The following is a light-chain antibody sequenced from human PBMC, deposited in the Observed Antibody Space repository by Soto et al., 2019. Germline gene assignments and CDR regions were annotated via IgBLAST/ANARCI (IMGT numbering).Light chain of an antibody. CDR3: QECYSTPWT. CDR1: HNIRGY. V-gene: IGKV1-39*01. J-gene: IGKJ1*01. CDR2: AAS. Sequence: SASSLSASVRDRVTIPCPASHNIRGYLNWYQQKPGKAPKLLIYAASSLQSGIPSRFSGSGSETDFTLTISILQPEDVTTYCCQECYSTPWTFGQVAKLDI.